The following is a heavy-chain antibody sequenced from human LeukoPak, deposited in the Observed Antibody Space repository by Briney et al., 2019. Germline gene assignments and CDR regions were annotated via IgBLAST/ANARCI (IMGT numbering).Heavy chain of an antibody. CDR1: GGSFSGYY. D-gene: IGHD2-15*01. V-gene: IGHV4-34*01. CDR2: MNHSGTT. Sequence: SETLSLTCAVYGGSFSGYYWSWIRQPPGKGLEWIGAMNHSGTTNYNPSLKSRVTISVDTSQNQFSLKLSSVTAADTAVYYCASVNCSGGSCYSGLFDYWGQGTLVTVSS. CDR3: ASVNCSGGSCYSGLFDY. J-gene: IGHJ4*02.